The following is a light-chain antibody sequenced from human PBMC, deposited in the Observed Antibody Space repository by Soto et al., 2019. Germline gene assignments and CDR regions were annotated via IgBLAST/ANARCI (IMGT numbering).Light chain of an antibody. CDR2: GAS. J-gene: IGKJ1*01. V-gene: IGKV3-20*01. Sequence: EIVLTHSPGTLSLSPGEGATLSCRASQSVSKYLAWYQQKPGQAPRLLIYGASSRATGIPDSFSGSGSGTDFTLTISRLEHEDFAVYYCQQYGGSPQTFGQGTKV. CDR1: QSVSKY. CDR3: QQYGGSPQT.